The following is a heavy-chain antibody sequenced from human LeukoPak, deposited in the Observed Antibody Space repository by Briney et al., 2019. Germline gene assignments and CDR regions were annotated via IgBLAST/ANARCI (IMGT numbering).Heavy chain of an antibody. CDR1: GFTFSSYS. J-gene: IGHJ6*03. V-gene: IGHV3-48*01. CDR2: ISSSSSTI. Sequence: GGSLRLSCAASGFTFSSYSMNWVRQAPGKGLEWVSYISSSSSTIYYADSVKGRFTISRDNAKNSLYLQMNSLRAEDTAVYYCARDPSSWYYYYMDVWGKGATVTVSS. CDR3: ARDPSSWYYYYMDV. D-gene: IGHD6-13*01.